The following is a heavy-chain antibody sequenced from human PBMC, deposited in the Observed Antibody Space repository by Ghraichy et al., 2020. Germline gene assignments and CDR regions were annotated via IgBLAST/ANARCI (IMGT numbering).Heavy chain of an antibody. CDR1: GFTFSSYA. CDR3: ATGGIAARREFDY. D-gene: IGHD6-6*01. J-gene: IGHJ4*02. Sequence: GGSLRLSCVASGFTFSSYAMSWVRQAPGKGLEWVSGISDSGGNTYYVDSVKGRFTISRDNSKNTLYLQVNSLRAEDTAVYYCATGGIAARREFDYWGQGTLVTVSS. V-gene: IGHV3-23*01. CDR2: ISDSGGNT.